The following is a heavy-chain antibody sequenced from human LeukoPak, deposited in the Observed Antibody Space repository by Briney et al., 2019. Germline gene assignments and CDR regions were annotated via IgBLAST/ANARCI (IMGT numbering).Heavy chain of an antibody. V-gene: IGHV1-69*04. Sequence: GASVKVSCKASGGTFSSYAISWVRQAPGQGLEWMGRIIPIFGIANYAQKFQGRVTITADKSTSTAYMELSSLRSEDTAVYYCAGDIYYDSSGYSISFDPWGQGTLVTVSS. D-gene: IGHD3-22*01. CDR3: AGDIYYDSSGYSISFDP. J-gene: IGHJ5*02. CDR1: GGTFSSYA. CDR2: IIPIFGIA.